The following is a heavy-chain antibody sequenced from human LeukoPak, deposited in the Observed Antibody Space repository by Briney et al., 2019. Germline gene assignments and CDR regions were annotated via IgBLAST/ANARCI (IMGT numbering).Heavy chain of an antibody. CDR3: ARGPTTMVRGVIGFDP. Sequence: SQTLSLTCTVSGGSISSGSYYWSWIRQPAGKGLEWIGRIYTSGSTNYNPSLKSRVTISVDTSKNQFSLELSSVTAADTAVYYCARGPTTMVRGVIGFDPWGQGTLVTVSS. J-gene: IGHJ5*02. CDR2: IYTSGST. CDR1: GGSISSGSYY. D-gene: IGHD3-10*01. V-gene: IGHV4-61*02.